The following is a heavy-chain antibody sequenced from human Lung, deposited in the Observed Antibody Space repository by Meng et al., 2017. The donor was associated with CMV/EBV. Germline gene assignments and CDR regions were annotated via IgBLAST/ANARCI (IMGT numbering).Heavy chain of an antibody. CDR1: RFRFDDFA. CDR2: INWDGTST. Sequence: RPVESGGVGVQPGGSLRLSCAGSRFRFDDFAMHWVRQAPGKGLEWVSHINWDGTSTYYADSVKGRFIISRDNIRNLLYLQMNSLTVEDSALYYCTKGRTREYFQHWGQGTLVTVSS. CDR3: TKGRTREYFQH. J-gene: IGHJ1*01. V-gene: IGHV3-43D*03.